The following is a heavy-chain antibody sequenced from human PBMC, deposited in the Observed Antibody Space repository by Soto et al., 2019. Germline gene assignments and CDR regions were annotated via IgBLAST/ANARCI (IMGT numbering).Heavy chain of an antibody. CDR3: ASAPVGGIAAAGTGYYGMDV. CDR2: IDPSDSYT. J-gene: IGHJ6*02. CDR1: GYSFTSYW. V-gene: IGHV5-10-1*01. D-gene: IGHD6-13*01. Sequence: RGESLKISCKGSGYSFTSYWISWVRQMPGKGLEWMGRIDPSDSYTNYSPSFQGHVTISADKSISTAYLQWSSLKASDTAMYYCASAPVGGIAAAGTGYYGMDVWGQGTTVTVSS.